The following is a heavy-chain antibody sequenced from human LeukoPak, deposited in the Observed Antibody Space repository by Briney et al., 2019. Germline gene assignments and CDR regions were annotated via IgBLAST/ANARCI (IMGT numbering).Heavy chain of an antibody. Sequence: SETLSLTCTVSGGSISSGGYYWSWIRQPAGKGLEWIGRIYTSGSTNYNPSLKSRVTMPVDTSKNQFSLKLSSVTAADTAVYYCARAPGGNPTTHYFDYWGQGTLVTVSS. CDR2: IYTSGST. J-gene: IGHJ4*02. CDR3: ARAPGGNPTTHYFDY. D-gene: IGHD1-14*01. CDR1: GGSISSGGYY. V-gene: IGHV4-61*02.